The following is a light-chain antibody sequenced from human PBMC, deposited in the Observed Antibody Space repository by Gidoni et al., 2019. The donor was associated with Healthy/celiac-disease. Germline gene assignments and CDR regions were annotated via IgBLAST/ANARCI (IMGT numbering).Light chain of an antibody. Sequence: SSELTQDPAVSVALGQTVRITCQGDSLRSYYASWYPQKPGQAPVLVIYDKNNRPSGIPDRFSGSSSGNTASLTITGAQAEDEADYYCNSRDSSGNHLVVFGGGTKLTVL. J-gene: IGLJ2*01. CDR1: SLRSYY. V-gene: IGLV3-19*01. CDR2: DKN. CDR3: NSRDSSGNHLVV.